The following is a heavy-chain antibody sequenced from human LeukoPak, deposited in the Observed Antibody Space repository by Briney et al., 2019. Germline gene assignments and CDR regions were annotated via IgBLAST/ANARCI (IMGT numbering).Heavy chain of an antibody. CDR3: AKVDLGHCSSTSCPNWFDP. CDR1: GFTFSSYG. CDR2: ISYDGSNK. Sequence: GGSLRLSCAASGFTFSSYGMHWVRQAPGKGLEWVAVISYDGSNKYYADSVKGRFTISRDNSKNTLYLQMNSLRAENTAVYYCAKVDLGHCSSTSCPNWFDPWGQGTLVTVSS. V-gene: IGHV3-30*18. D-gene: IGHD2-2*01. J-gene: IGHJ5*02.